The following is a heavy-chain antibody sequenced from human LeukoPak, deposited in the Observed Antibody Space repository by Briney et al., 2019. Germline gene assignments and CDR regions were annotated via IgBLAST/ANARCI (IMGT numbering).Heavy chain of an antibody. CDR2: INPNSGGR. J-gene: IGHJ4*02. D-gene: IGHD6-19*01. CDR3: ARVRGWSSDFDFDY. V-gene: IGHV1-2*02. Sequence: GASVEVSCKASGYTFTGYYMHWVRQAPGQGLEWMGWINPNSGGRNYAQKFQGRVTMTRDTSISTAYMELSRLRSDDTAVYDCARVRGWSSDFDFDYWGQGTLVTVSS. CDR1: GYTFTGYY.